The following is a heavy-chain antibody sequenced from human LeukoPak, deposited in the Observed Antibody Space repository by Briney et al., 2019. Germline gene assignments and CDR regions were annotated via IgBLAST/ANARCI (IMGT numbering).Heavy chain of an antibody. D-gene: IGHD3/OR15-3a*01. CDR2: IYYTGST. CDR1: GGSISSYH. CDR3: ARGDWYYYYYMDV. V-gene: IGHV4-59*01. Sequence: SETLSLTCTVSGGSISSYHWSWIRQPPGKGLEWIGYIYYTGSTNYNPSLKSRVTISVDTSKNQFSLKLSSVTAADTAVYYCARGDWYYYYYMDVWGKGTTVTISS. J-gene: IGHJ6*03.